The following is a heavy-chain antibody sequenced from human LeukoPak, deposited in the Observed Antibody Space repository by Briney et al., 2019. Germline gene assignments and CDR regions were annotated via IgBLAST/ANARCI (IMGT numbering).Heavy chain of an antibody. V-gene: IGHV3-7*01. Sequence: GGSLRLSCAASGFTFSSYWMSWVRQAPGKGLEWVANIKQDGSEKYYVDSVKGRFTISRDNAKNSLYLQMNSLRAEDTAMYYCARDLVDSSGYYYDYWGQGTLVTVSS. CDR2: IKQDGSEK. CDR1: GFTFSSYW. J-gene: IGHJ4*02. D-gene: IGHD3-22*01. CDR3: ARDLVDSSGYYYDY.